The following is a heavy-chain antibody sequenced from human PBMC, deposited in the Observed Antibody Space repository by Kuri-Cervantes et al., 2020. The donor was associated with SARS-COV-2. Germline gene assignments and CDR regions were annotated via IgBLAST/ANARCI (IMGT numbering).Heavy chain of an antibody. Sequence: ASVKVSCKASGYTFTGYYMHWVRQAPGQGLEWMGWINPNSGGTNYAQKFQGRVTMTRDTSISTAYMELSSLRSEDAAVYYCARDGETYYDFWSGYYIPTKHYYYYMDVWGKGTTVTVSS. J-gene: IGHJ6*03. V-gene: IGHV1-2*02. CDR2: INPNSGGT. CDR1: GYTFTGYY. D-gene: IGHD3-3*01. CDR3: ARDGETYYDFWSGYYIPTKHYYYYMDV.